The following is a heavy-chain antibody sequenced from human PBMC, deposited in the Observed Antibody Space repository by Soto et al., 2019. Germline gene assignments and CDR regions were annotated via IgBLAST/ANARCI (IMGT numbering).Heavy chain of an antibody. J-gene: IGHJ4*02. V-gene: IGHV4-39*01. CDR2: IYYSGST. CDR1: GGSISSSSYY. D-gene: IGHD3-10*01. Sequence: SETLSLTCTVSGGSISSSSYYWGWIRQPPGKGLEWIGSIYYSGSTYYNPSLKSRVTISVDTSKNQFSLKLSSVTAADTAVYYWARYGTAVFSGYFDYWGQGILVTVSS. CDR3: ARYGTAVFSGYFDY.